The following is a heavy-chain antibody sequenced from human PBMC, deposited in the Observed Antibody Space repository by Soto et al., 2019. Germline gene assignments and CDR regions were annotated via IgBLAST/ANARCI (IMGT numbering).Heavy chain of an antibody. CDR3: AQIGVVVPAAIRTSWFDP. V-gene: IGHV3-23*01. J-gene: IGHJ5*02. CDR2: ISGSGGST. D-gene: IGHD2-2*02. CDR1: GFTFSSYA. Sequence: GGSLRLSXAASGFTFSSYAMSWVRQAPGKGLEWISAISGSGGSTYYADSVKGRFTISRDNSKNTLYLQMNSLRAEDTAVYYCAQIGVVVPAAIRTSWFDPWGQGTLVTVSS.